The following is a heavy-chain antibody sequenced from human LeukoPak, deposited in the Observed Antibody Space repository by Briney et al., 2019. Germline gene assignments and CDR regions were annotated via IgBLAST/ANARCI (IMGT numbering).Heavy chain of an antibody. CDR2: IYHSRST. Sequence: PSQTLSLTCAVSGGSISSGGYSWSWIRQPPGKGLEWIGYIYHSRSTYYNPSLKSRVTISVDRSKNQFSLKLSSVTAADTAVYYCARSYYYDSSGYYPLPSYFDYWGQGTLVTVSS. CDR1: GGSISSGGYS. V-gene: IGHV4-30-2*01. D-gene: IGHD3-22*01. J-gene: IGHJ4*02. CDR3: ARSYYYDSSGYYPLPSYFDY.